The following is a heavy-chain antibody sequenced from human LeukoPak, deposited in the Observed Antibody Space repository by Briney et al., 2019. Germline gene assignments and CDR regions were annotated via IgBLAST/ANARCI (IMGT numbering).Heavy chain of an antibody. CDR3: TRSVRNGHIDY. CDR2: INPNSGGT. J-gene: IGHJ4*02. V-gene: IGHV1-2*02. D-gene: IGHD2-21*01. CDR1: GYTFTGYY. Sequence: ASVKVSCKASGYTFTGYYMHWVRQAPGQGLEWMGWINPNSGGTNYAQKFQGRVTMTRDTSISTAYMELSRLTFEDTAVYYCTRSVRNGHIDYWGQGTLVTVSP.